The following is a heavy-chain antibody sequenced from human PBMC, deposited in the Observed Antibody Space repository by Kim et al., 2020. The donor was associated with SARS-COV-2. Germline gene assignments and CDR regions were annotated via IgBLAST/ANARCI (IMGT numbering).Heavy chain of an antibody. CDR1: GFTFGDYA. J-gene: IGHJ5*02. V-gene: IGHV3-9*01. CDR3: AKAVWSGYLIGLDWFDP. CDR2: ISWNSGSI. Sequence: GGSLRLSCAASGFTFGDYAMHWVRQAPGKGLEWVSGISWNSGSIGYADSVKGRFTISRDNAKNSLYLQMNSLRAEDTALYYCAKAVWSGYLIGLDWFDPWGQGTLVTVSS. D-gene: IGHD3-3*01.